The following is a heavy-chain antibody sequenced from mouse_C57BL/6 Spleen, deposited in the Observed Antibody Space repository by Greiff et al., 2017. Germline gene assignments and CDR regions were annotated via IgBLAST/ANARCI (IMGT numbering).Heavy chain of an antibody. CDR1: GFTFSSYG. V-gene: IGHV5-6*01. J-gene: IGHJ3*01. Sequence: EVQLQQSGGDLVKPGGSLKLSCAASGFTFSSYGMSWVRQTPDKRLEWVATISSGGSYTYYPDSVKGRFTISRDNAKNTLYLQMSSLKSEDTAMYYCARQDPFAYGGQGTLVTVSA. CDR3: ARQDPFAY. CDR2: ISSGGSYT.